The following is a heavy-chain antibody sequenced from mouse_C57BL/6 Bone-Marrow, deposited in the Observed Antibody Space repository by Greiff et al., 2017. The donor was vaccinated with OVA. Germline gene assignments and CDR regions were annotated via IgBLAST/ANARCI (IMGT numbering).Heavy chain of an antibody. CDR3: EREEMNYYGSRSLHYAMDY. CDR1: GYTFTSYW. CDR2: IDPKSGGT. J-gene: IGHJ4*01. Sequence: QVQLKQPGAELVKPGASVKLSCKASGYTFTSYWMHWVKQRPGRSLEWIGRIDPKSGGTKYNEKFKSKATLTVDKPSRTAYMQLSSLTSEDSAFYYCEREEMNYYGSRSLHYAMDYWGQGTSVTVSS. V-gene: IGHV1-72*01. D-gene: IGHD1-1*01.